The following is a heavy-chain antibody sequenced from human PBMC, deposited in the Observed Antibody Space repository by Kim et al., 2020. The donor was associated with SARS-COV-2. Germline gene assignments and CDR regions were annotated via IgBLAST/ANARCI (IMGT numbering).Heavy chain of an antibody. J-gene: IGHJ4*02. CDR3: ARDNWYGSGSYTYDY. Sequence: GSVKGRFTISRDNATNSLYLQMNSLRDEDTAVYYCARDNWYGSGSYTYDYWGQGTLVTVSS. D-gene: IGHD3-10*01. V-gene: IGHV3-48*02.